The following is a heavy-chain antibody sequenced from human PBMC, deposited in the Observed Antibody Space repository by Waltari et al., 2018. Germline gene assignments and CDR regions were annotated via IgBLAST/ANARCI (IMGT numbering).Heavy chain of an antibody. Sequence: ISSHYWSWVRQTPGKGLEWIGYIYYSGSTNYNPSLKSRVTISVDTSKNQFSLKLTSVTAADTAVYYCARGRGELDYWGQGTLVTVSS. CDR1: ISSHY. CDR3: ARGRGELDY. D-gene: IGHD4-17*01. V-gene: IGHV4-59*11. J-gene: IGHJ4*02. CDR2: IYYSGST.